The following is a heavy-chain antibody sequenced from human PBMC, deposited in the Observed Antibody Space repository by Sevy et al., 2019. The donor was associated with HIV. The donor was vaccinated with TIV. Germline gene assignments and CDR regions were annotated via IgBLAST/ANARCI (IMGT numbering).Heavy chain of an antibody. D-gene: IGHD3-3*01. CDR2: INHSGST. V-gene: IGHV4-34*01. CDR1: GGSFSGYY. CDR3: ARGRITIFGVVIRPYYYYYGMDV. J-gene: IGHJ6*02. Sequence: SETLSLTCAVYGGSFSGYYWSWIRQPPGKGLEWIGEINHSGSTNYNPSLKSRVTISVDTSKNQFSLKLSSVTAADTAVYYCARGRITIFGVVIRPYYYYYGMDVWGQGTTVTVSS.